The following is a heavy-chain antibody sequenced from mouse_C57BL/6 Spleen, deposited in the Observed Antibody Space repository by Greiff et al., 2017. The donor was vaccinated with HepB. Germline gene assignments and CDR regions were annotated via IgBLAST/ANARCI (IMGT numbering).Heavy chain of an antibody. D-gene: IGHD3-1*01. Sequence: QVQLQQSGAELVRPGASVTLSCKASGYTFTDYEMHWVKQTPVHGLEWIGAIDPETGGTAYNQKFKGKAILTADKSSSTAYMELRSLTSEDSAVYYCTSEGLLGYFDVWGTGTTVTVSS. CDR1: GYTFTDYE. V-gene: IGHV1-15*01. CDR3: TSEGLLGYFDV. J-gene: IGHJ1*03. CDR2: IDPETGGT.